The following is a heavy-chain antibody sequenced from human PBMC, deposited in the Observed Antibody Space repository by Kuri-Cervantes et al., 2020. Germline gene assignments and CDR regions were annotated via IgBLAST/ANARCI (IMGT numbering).Heavy chain of an antibody. V-gene: IGHV4-34*01. CDR2: INHSGST. D-gene: IGHD3/OR15-3a*01. CDR1: GGSFSGYY. Sequence: ESLKISCAVYGGSFSGYYWNWIRQPPGKGLEWIGEINHSGSTNYNPSLKSRVTISVDTSKNQFSLKLSSVTAADTAVYYCAREGRTGDAFDIWGQGTMVTVSS. CDR3: AREGRTGDAFDI. J-gene: IGHJ3*02.